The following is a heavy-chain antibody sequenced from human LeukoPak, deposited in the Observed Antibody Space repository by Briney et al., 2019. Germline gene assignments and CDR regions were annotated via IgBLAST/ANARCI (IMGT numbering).Heavy chain of an antibody. CDR2: FDPEDGET. J-gene: IGHJ3*02. CDR1: GGTFSSYA. Sequence: ASVKVSCKASGGTFSSYAISWVRQAPGKGLEWMGGFDPEDGETIYAQKFQGRVTMTEDTSTDTAYMELSSLRSEDTAVYYCATGQYCSSTSCFISSDAFDIWGQGTMVTVSS. D-gene: IGHD2-2*01. V-gene: IGHV1-24*01. CDR3: ATGQYCSSTSCFISSDAFDI.